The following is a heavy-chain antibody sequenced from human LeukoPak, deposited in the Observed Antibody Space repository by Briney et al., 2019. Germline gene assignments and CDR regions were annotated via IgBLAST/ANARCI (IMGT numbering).Heavy chain of an antibody. J-gene: IGHJ6*03. D-gene: IGHD5-18*01. CDR2: IIPIFGTA. CDR3: ARGRPPSRIQLFYYYMDV. CDR1: GYTFTSYY. Sequence: ASVKVSCKASGYTFTSYYMHWVRQAPGQGLEWMGGIIPIFGTANYAQKFQGRVTITADESTSTAYMELSSLRSEDTAVYYCARGRPPSRIQLFYYYMDVWGKGTTVTVSS. V-gene: IGHV1-69*13.